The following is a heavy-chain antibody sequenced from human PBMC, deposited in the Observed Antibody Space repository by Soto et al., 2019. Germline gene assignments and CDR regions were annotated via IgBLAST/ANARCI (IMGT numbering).Heavy chain of an antibody. CDR2: ILYDGTKK. CDR3: VKDLAHMADH. Sequence: QVQLLESGGGVVLPGGSLRLSCEASGFTFNSYGMYWVRQAPGKGLDWVSHILYDGTKKYYADSVKGRFTISRDNSKNTLYLQMDRMRIEDTAVYFCVKDLAHMADHWGQGTLVIFSS. V-gene: IGHV3-30*18. CDR1: GFTFNSYG. J-gene: IGHJ4*02.